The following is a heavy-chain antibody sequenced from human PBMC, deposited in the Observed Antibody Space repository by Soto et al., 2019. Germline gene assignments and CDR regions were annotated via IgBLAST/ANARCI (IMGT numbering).Heavy chain of an antibody. J-gene: IGHJ4*02. CDR3: AKDLSYNSPRGIDY. CDR2: ISWNSGSI. D-gene: IGHD1-20*01. Sequence: EVQLVESGGGLVQPGRSLRLSCAASGFTFDDYAMHWVRQAPGKGLEWVSGISWNSGSIGYADSVKGRFTISRDNAKNSLYLQMNSLRAEDTALYYCAKDLSYNSPRGIDYWGQGTLVTVSS. CDR1: GFTFDDYA. V-gene: IGHV3-9*01.